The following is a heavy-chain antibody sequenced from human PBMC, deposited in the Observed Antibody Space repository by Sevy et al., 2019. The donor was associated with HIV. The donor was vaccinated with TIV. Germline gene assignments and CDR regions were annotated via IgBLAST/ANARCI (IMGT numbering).Heavy chain of an antibody. CDR1: GFTCSDYY. D-gene: IGHD2-15*01. V-gene: IGHV3-11*06. CDR2: ISSSSSYT. CDR3: ARDHCSGGSCLDYYGMDV. J-gene: IGHJ6*02. Sequence: GGSLRLSCAASGFTCSDYYMSWIRQAPGKGLEWVSYISSSSSYTNYADSVKGRFTISRDNAKNSLYLQMNSLRAEDTAVYYCARDHCSGGSCLDYYGMDVWGQGTTVTVSS.